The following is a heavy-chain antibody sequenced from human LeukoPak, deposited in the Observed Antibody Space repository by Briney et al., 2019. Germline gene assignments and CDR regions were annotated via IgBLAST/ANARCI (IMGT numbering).Heavy chain of an antibody. CDR2: VDPEDGET. CDR1: GYTFTDYY. J-gene: IGHJ6*03. CDR3: ASNYDSSGYSPSHYMDV. D-gene: IGHD3-22*01. Sequence: ASVKVSCKASGYTFTDYYIHWVQQAPGKGLEWMGRVDPEDGETIYAEKFQGRVIITADTSTDTAYMELSSLRPEDTAVYYCASNYDSSGYSPSHYMDVWGKGTTVTVSS. V-gene: IGHV1-69-2*01.